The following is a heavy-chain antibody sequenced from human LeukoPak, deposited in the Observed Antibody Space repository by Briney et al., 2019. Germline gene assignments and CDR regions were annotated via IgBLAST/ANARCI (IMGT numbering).Heavy chain of an antibody. CDR2: MNPKSGNT. CDR3: ARRYYGSGSYFSPFDY. J-gene: IGHJ4*02. Sequence: ASVKVSCKASGYTFTRYDINWVRQATGQGLEWMGWMNPKSGNTGHAQKFQGRVTITRDTSISTVYMELSSLRSEDTAVYYCARRYYGSGSYFSPFDYWGQGTLVTVSS. D-gene: IGHD3-10*01. CDR1: GYTFTRYD. V-gene: IGHV1-8*03.